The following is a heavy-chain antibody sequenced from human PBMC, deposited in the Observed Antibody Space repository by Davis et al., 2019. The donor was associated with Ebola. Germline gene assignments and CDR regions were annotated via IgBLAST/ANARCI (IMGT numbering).Heavy chain of an antibody. D-gene: IGHD2-15*01. Sequence: SETLSLTCAVYGGSFSGYYWSWIRQPPGKGLEWMGEINHSGSTNYNPSLTSRVTISGETSKNQFALKLSFMTAADTAVYYCARWLAATHWFDPWGQGIQVTDSS. V-gene: IGHV4-34*01. J-gene: IGHJ5*02. CDR2: INHSGST. CDR3: ARWLAATHWFDP. CDR1: GGSFSGYY.